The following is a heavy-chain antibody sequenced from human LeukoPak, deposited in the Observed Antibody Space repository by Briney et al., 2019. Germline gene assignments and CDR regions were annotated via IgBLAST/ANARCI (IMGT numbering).Heavy chain of an antibody. V-gene: IGHV3-30*18. CDR1: VFTFSSYG. Sequence: GRSLRLSCAASVFTFSSYGMHWVRQAPGKGLGWVGVISYDGSNKYYAVSVKGRFTISRDNSKNTLYLQMNSLRAEDTAVYYCAKGTYYYGSTESTGSWYFDLWGRGTLVTVSS. CDR2: ISYDGSNK. CDR3: AKGTYYYGSTESTGSWYFDL. J-gene: IGHJ2*01. D-gene: IGHD3-10*01.